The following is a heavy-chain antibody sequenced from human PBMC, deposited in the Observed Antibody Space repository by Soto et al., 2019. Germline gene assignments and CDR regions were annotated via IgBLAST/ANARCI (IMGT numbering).Heavy chain of an antibody. Sequence: ASVKVSCKASGYTFASYDINWVRQATGQGLEWMGWMNPNSGNTGYAQKFQGRVTMTRNTSISTAYMELSSLRSEDTAVYYCESGRVCGEHGGGHFDYWGQGTLVTVSS. D-gene: IGHD3-16*01. CDR3: ESGRVCGEHGGGHFDY. V-gene: IGHV1-8*01. CDR1: GYTFASYD. CDR2: MNPNSGNT. J-gene: IGHJ4*02.